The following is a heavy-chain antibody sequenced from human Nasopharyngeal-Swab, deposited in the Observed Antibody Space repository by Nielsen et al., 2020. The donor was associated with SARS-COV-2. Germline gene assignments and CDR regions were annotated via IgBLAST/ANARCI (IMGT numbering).Heavy chain of an antibody. V-gene: IGHV1-58*02. D-gene: IGHD6-13*01. J-gene: IGHJ4*02. CDR2: IVIGSDNT. Sequence: SVKVSCKASGFTFIRSAMQWVRQARGQRLEWIGWIVIGSDNTKYARKFQERVTITRDMSTSTAYRELSSLRSEDTAVYYCAAGRYSSSWYSGIDYWGQGTLVTVSS. CDR1: GFTFIRSA. CDR3: AAGRYSSSWYSGIDY.